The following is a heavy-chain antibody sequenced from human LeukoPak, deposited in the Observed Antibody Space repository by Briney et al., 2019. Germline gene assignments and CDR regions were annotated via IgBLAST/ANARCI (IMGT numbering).Heavy chain of an antibody. J-gene: IGHJ3*01. CDR1: GGSINSDHYY. CDR3: ARTLYYYDSRGYYVADSFDF. D-gene: IGHD3-22*01. CDR2: IYYTGKI. Sequence: SETLSHTCIVSGGSINSDHYYWAWIRQPPGKGLEWIGTIYYTGKIYYNPSLKSRLTMSVDTSKNQFSLTLSSVIAADTAVYYCARTLYYYDSRGYYVADSFDFWGHGTMVAVSS. V-gene: IGHV4-39*01.